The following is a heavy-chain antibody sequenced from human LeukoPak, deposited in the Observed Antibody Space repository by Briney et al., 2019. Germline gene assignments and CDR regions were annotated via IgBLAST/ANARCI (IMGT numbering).Heavy chain of an antibody. J-gene: IGHJ5*02. D-gene: IGHD1-26*01. V-gene: IGHV4-59*08. CDR3: ARYSAWFDP. CDR1: GGSISSYY. CDR2: IYYSGST. Sequence: SETLSLTCTVSGGSISSYYWSWIRQPPGKGLEWIGYIYYSGSTNCNPSLKSRVTISVDTSKNQFSLKLSSVTAADTAVYYCARYSAWFDPWGQGTLVTVSS.